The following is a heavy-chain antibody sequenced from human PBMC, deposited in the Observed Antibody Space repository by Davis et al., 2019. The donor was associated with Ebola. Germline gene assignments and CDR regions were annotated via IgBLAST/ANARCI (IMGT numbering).Heavy chain of an antibody. D-gene: IGHD2-8*01. J-gene: IGHJ4*02. CDR2: ISSNSRDI. Sequence: GESLKISCAASGFTFSGYGMNWVRQAPGKGLEWVASISSNSRDIYYADSVKGRFTISRDNSKNTLYLQMNSLRAEDTAVYYCAKGVVLMVYAITQAFDYWGQGTLVTVSS. V-gene: IGHV3-21*01. CDR3: AKGVVLMVYAITQAFDY. CDR1: GFTFSGYG.